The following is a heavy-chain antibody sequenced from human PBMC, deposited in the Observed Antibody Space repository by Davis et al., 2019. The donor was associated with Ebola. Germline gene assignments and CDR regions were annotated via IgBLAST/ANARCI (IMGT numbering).Heavy chain of an antibody. J-gene: IGHJ4*02. V-gene: IGHV2-5*01. CDR3: AHRTTQASDDY. CDR1: GFSLSSTGVV. CDR2: TYWNDVK. D-gene: IGHD1-1*01. Sequence: SGPTLVKPTHTFTLTCTISGFSLSSTGVVVVWFRQPPGKSLEWLGFTYWNDVKRYSPSLQKRLTISRDTSRDQVVLTLTDMEPADTGTYYCAHRTTQASDDYWGRGTRVTVSS.